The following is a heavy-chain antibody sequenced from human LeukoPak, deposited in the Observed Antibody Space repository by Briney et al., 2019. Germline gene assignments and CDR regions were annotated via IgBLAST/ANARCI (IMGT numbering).Heavy chain of an antibody. J-gene: IGHJ6*03. CDR2: IYTSGST. V-gene: IGHV4-61*02. CDR1: GGSISSGSYY. Sequence: PSETLSLTCTVSGGSISSGSYYWSWIRQPAGKGLEWIGRIYTSGSTNYNPSLKSRVTISVDTSKNQFSLKLSSVTAADTAVYYCARDKEAGRYFDWLSPHYYYYMDVWGKGTTVTVSS. CDR3: ARDKEAGRYFDWLSPHYYYYMDV. D-gene: IGHD3-9*01.